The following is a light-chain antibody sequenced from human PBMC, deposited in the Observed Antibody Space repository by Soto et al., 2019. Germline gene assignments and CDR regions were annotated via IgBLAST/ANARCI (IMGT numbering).Light chain of an antibody. V-gene: IGKV1-17*01. Sequence: DTLMTQSPSSLSASVGDTVTITCRASHDISNSLGWFQQKPGRAPKRLIFAASTLHGGVPSRFSGSGSGTDFTLTISLLQAEDSATYYCLQHDTYPRTFGQGTKVEIK. J-gene: IGKJ1*01. CDR1: HDISNS. CDR3: LQHDTYPRT. CDR2: AAS.